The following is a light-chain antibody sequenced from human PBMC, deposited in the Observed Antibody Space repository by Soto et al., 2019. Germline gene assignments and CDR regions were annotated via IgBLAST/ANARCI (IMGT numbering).Light chain of an antibody. CDR2: AAS. J-gene: IGKJ1*01. Sequence: DIQMPKSPSTLSASVGARVTITCRASQTISSWLAWYQQNPGKAPKLLIYAASRLQSGVPSRFSGSRSGTDFTLTISSLQPEDFATYYCQQSYSRVTVGQGTKVAIK. CDR1: QTISSW. CDR3: QQSYSRVT. V-gene: IGKV1-39*01.